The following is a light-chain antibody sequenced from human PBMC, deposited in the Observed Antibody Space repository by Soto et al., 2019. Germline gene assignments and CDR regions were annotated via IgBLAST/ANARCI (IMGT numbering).Light chain of an antibody. CDR1: SCDVGGYNY. CDR2: EVT. Sequence: QSVLTQPPSASGSPGQSVTISCTGTSCDVGGYNYVAWYQQHPGKAPKLMISEVTKRPSGVPDRFSGSKSGNTASLTISGLQAEDEADYYCSSYAGNLYVFGTGTKVTVL. CDR3: SSYAGNLYV. J-gene: IGLJ1*01. V-gene: IGLV2-8*01.